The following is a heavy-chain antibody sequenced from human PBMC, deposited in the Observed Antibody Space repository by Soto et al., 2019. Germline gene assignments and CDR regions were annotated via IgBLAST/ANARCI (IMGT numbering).Heavy chain of an antibody. CDR2: IDPSDSYT. CDR1: GYSFPTYW. J-gene: IGHJ4*02. Sequence: EVQLVQSGGEVKKPGESLKISCKGSGYSFPTYWISWVRQMPGKGLEWMGRIDPSDSYTSYRPSLQGHVTISVDKSISTAYLQLSSLQASDTAMYYCARHKNNADALLDYWGQGTLVTVSS. V-gene: IGHV5-10-1*03. CDR3: ARHKNNADALLDY. D-gene: IGHD2-8*01.